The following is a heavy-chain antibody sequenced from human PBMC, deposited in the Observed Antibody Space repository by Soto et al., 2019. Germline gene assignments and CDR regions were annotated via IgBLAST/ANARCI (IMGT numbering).Heavy chain of an antibody. CDR2: SYYSGST. D-gene: IGHD6-19*01. CDR3: ARGGSGWYNRFDP. V-gene: IGHV4-30-4*01. CDR1: GGSNSSGDYY. Sequence: SETLSLTGTVFGGSNSSGDYYWSWIRQPPGKGLEWIGYSYYSGSTYYNPSLKSRVTISVDTSKNQFSLKLSNVTASDTAVYYCARGGSGWYNRFDPWGQGTLVTVCS. J-gene: IGHJ5*02.